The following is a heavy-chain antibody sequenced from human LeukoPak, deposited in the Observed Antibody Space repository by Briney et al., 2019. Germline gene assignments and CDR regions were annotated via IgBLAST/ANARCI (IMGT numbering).Heavy chain of an antibody. Sequence: SETLSLTCTVSGGSISSGSYYWSWIRQPAGKGLEWIGRIYTSGSTNYNPSLKSRVTISVDTSKNQFSLKLSSVTAADTAVYYCARDNYYGSGSYQEYFQHRGQGTLVTVSS. J-gene: IGHJ1*01. V-gene: IGHV4-61*02. CDR2: IYTSGST. CDR3: ARDNYYGSGSYQEYFQH. CDR1: GGSISSGSYY. D-gene: IGHD3-10*01.